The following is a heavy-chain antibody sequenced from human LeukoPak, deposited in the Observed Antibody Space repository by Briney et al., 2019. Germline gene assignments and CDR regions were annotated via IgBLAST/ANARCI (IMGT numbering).Heavy chain of an antibody. CDR2: ISSSGSTI. V-gene: IGHV3-48*03. Sequence: GGSLRLSCAASGFTFSSYEMNWVRQAPGKGLEWVTYISSSGSTIYYADSVKGRFTISRDNSKNTLYLQMNSLRAEDTAVYYCAKGPYYYGSGSYGGDYWGQGTLVTVSS. CDR1: GFTFSSYE. J-gene: IGHJ4*02. CDR3: AKGPYYYGSGSYGGDY. D-gene: IGHD3-10*01.